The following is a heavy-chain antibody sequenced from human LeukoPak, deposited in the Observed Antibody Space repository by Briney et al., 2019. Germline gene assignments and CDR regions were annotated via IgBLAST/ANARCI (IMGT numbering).Heavy chain of an antibody. V-gene: IGHV1-69*01. CDR1: GGTFSSYA. CDR3: ARDKGIAVAGLKY. Sequence: SVEVSCKASGGTFSSYAISWVRQAPGQGLEWMGGIIPIFGTANYAQKFQGRVTITADESTSTAYMELSSLRSEDTAVYYCARDKGIAVAGLKYWGQGTLVTVSS. D-gene: IGHD6-19*01. J-gene: IGHJ4*02. CDR2: IIPIFGTA.